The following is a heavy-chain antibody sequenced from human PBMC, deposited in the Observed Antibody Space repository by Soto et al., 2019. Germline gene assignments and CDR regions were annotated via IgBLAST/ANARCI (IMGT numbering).Heavy chain of an antibody. Sequence: EVQLVESGGGLIQPGGSLRLSCAASGFTVSSNYMSWVRQAPGKGLEWVSVISWNSGSIGYADSVKGRFTISRDNAKNSLYLQMNSLRAEDTALYYCVKTTGPYYYDSSGPYYFDYWGQGTLVTVSS. CDR2: ISWNSGSI. D-gene: IGHD3-22*01. CDR1: GFTVSSNY. V-gene: IGHV3-9*01. CDR3: VKTTGPYYYDSSGPYYFDY. J-gene: IGHJ4*02.